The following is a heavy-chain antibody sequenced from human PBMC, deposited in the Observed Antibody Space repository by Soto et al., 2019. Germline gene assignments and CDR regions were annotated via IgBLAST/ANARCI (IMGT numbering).Heavy chain of an antibody. D-gene: IGHD3-9*01. Sequence: ASVKVSCKASGYTFTGYYMHWVRQAPGQGLEWMGWINPNSGGTNYAQKFQGWVTMTRDTSISTAYMELSRLRSDDTAVYYCARVRDGVSLTGYEAFDIWGQGKMVTVSS. J-gene: IGHJ3*02. CDR3: ARVRDGVSLTGYEAFDI. CDR2: INPNSGGT. CDR1: GYTFTGYY. V-gene: IGHV1-2*04.